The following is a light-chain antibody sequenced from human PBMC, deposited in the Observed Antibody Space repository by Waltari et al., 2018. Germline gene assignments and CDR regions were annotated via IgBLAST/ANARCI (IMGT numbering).Light chain of an antibody. CDR2: DND. CDR3: GTWDSSLSLYV. CDR1: SSNIGNNY. Sequence: QSVLTQPPSVSAAPGQKVNVSCSGSSSNIGNNYVSWYQQLQGSAPTLLIYDNDKRPSGIPDRLSGPKSGTSATLGITGLQTGDEADYYCGTWDSSLSLYVFGTGTKVTVL. J-gene: IGLJ1*01. V-gene: IGLV1-51*01.